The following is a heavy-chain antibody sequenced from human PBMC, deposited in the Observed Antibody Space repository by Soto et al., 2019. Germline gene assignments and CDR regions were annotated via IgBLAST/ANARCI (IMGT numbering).Heavy chain of an antibody. J-gene: IGHJ5*02. CDR1: GGSISSYY. Sequence: SETLSLTCTVSGGSISSYYWSWIRQPPGKGLEWIGYIYYSGSTNYNPSLKSRVTISVDTSKNQFSLKLSSVTAADTAVYYCARCLFSYGARFDPWGQGTMVTVSS. CDR3: ARCLFSYGARFDP. D-gene: IGHD1-26*01. CDR2: IYYSGST. V-gene: IGHV4-59*01.